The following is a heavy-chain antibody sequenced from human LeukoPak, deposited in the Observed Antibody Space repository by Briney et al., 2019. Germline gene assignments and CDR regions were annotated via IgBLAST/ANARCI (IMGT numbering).Heavy chain of an antibody. D-gene: IGHD1-14*01. CDR1: GFTFSSYA. V-gene: IGHV3-30*04. Sequence: GGSLRLSCAASGFTFSSYAMHWVRQAPGKGLEWVAVISYDGSNKYYADSVKGRFTISRDNSKNTLYLQMNSLRAEDTAVYYCAREKMGRSYHPGYGMDVWGKGTTVTVSS. J-gene: IGHJ6*04. CDR3: AREKMGRSYHPGYGMDV. CDR2: ISYDGSNK.